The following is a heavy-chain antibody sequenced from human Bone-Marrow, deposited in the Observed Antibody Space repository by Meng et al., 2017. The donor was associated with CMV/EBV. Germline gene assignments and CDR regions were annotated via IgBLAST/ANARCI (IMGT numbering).Heavy chain of an antibody. CDR1: GGSISSSSYY. Sequence: GSLRLSCNVSGGSISSSSYYWGWIRQPPGKALEWIGSIYSSGSPYYNPSLKSRVTISVDTSKNQFSLKLSSVTAADTAVYYCARVYLDAFDIWGQGTMVTVSS. J-gene: IGHJ3*02. CDR3: ARVYLDAFDI. CDR2: IYSSGSP. V-gene: IGHV4-39*01.